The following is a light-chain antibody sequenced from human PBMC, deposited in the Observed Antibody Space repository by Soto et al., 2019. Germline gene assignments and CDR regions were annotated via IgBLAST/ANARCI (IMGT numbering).Light chain of an antibody. Sequence: QSALTQPPSASGSPGQSVTISCTGTSSDIGGYTYVSWYQQHPGKAPKLMLYEVNKRPSGVPDRFSGSKSGNTASLSVSGLQAEDEADYYCCSSAPESTYVFGNGTKLTVL. J-gene: IGLJ1*01. CDR2: EVN. V-gene: IGLV2-8*01. CDR1: SSDIGGYTY. CDR3: CSSAPESTYV.